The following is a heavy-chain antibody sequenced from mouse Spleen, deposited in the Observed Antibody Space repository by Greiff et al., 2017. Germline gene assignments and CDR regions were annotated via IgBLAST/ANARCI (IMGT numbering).Heavy chain of an antibody. CDR1: GFTFSSYG. CDR3: ASDYYGSSYWYFDV. CDR2: ISSGGSYT. D-gene: IGHD1-1*01. Sequence: EVKLQESGGDLVKPGGSLKLSCAASGFTFSSYGMSWVRQTPDKRLEWVATISSGGSYTYYSVSVKGRFTIYRDNDKNTLYLQMSNLKSEDTAMYYCASDYYGSSYWYFDVWGTGTTVTVSS. J-gene: IGHJ1*03. V-gene: IGHV5-6*01.